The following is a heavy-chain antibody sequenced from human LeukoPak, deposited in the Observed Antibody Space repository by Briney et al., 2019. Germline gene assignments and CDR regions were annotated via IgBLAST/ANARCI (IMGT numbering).Heavy chain of an antibody. CDR1: GESFSDYY. CDR3: ARRYPSVRGVNLRPQEVRKYYFDY. D-gene: IGHD3-10*01. CDR2: INHSGST. J-gene: IGHJ4*02. V-gene: IGHV4-34*01. Sequence: SETLSLTCAVYGESFSDYYWSWIRQPPGKGLEWIGDINHSGSTNYNPSLKSRVTMSVDTSKRHFSLKLSSVTAADTAVYYCARRYPSVRGVNLRPQEVRKYYFDYWGQGNLVTVSS.